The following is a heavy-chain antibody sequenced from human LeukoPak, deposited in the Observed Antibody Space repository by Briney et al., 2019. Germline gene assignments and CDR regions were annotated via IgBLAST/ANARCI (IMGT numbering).Heavy chain of an antibody. CDR3: AGPRYCRGGSCHLDAFDI. Sequence: SETLSLTCAVYGGSFSGYYWSWVRQPPGKGLEWIGEIYHSGSTNYNPSLKSRVTISVDKSKNQFSLKLSSVTAADTAVYYCAGPRYCRGGSCHLDAFDIWGQGTMVTVSS. CDR1: GGSFSGYY. J-gene: IGHJ3*02. CDR2: IYHSGST. D-gene: IGHD2-15*01. V-gene: IGHV4-34*01.